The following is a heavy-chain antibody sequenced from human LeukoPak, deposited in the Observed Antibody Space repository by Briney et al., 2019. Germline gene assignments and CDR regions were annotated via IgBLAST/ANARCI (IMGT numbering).Heavy chain of an antibody. CDR1: GFTFSSYE. Sequence: GGSLRLSCAASGFTFSSYEMNWVRQAPGKGLEWVSYISSSGSTIYYADSVKGRFTISRDNAKNSLYLQMNSLRAEDTAVYYCARGDTAMGNDAFDIWGQGTMVTASS. CDR2: ISSSGSTI. CDR3: ARGDTAMGNDAFDI. J-gene: IGHJ3*02. D-gene: IGHD5-18*01. V-gene: IGHV3-48*03.